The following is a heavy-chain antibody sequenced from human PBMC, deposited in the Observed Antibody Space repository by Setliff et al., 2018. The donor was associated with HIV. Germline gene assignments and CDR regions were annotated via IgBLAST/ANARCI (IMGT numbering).Heavy chain of an antibody. Sequence: AETLSLTCAVSGGSMNSGGYSWNWIRQPPGKGLEWIAYIYISGTTNYDPSLKSRVTISVDTSKTQFSLELASVTAADPAVYFCARRSDWFDPLGQGTLVTVSS. J-gene: IGHJ5*02. CDR2: IYISGTT. CDR3: ARRSDWFDP. V-gene: IGHV4-61*08. CDR1: GGSMNSGGYS.